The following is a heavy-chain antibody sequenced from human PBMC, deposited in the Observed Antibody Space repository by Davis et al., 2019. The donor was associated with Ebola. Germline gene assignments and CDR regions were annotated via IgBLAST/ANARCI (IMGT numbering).Heavy chain of an antibody. CDR1: GFTFSSYA. D-gene: IGHD3-3*01. J-gene: IGHJ5*02. CDR3: AKEFTIFGVVIPNWFDP. Sequence: GESLKISCAASGFTFSSYAMSWVRQAPRKGLEWVSAISGSGGSTYYADSVKGRFTISRDNSKNTLYLQMNSLRAEDTAVYYCAKEFTIFGVVIPNWFDPWGQGTLVTVSS. V-gene: IGHV3-23*01. CDR2: ISGSGGST.